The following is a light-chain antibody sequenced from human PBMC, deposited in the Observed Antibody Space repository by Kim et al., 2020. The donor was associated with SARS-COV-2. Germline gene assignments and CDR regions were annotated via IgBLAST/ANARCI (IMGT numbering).Light chain of an antibody. CDR1: QDIRVD. J-gene: IGKJ5*01. CDR3: LQDYTYPIT. CDR2: AAS. V-gene: IGKV1-6*01. Sequence: ASVGDRVTFTCRASQDIRVDVGWYQQKSGRAPKLLISAASNLQNGVPARFSGSGSGTDFTLTISSLQSEDVGTYYCLQDYTYPITFGQGTRLEIK.